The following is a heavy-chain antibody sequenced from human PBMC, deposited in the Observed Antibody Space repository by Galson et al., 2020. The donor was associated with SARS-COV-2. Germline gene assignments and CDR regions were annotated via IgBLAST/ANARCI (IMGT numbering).Heavy chain of an antibody. J-gene: IGHJ4*02. D-gene: IGHD6-19*01. Sequence: SLKISCAASGFTFDDYAMHWVRQAPGKGLEWVSGISWNSGSIGYADSVKGRFTISRDNAKNSLYLQMNSLRAEDTALYYCAKGQAVAGTGFLPFDYWGQGTLVTVSS. CDR2: ISWNSGSI. CDR1: GFTFDDYA. V-gene: IGHV3-9*01. CDR3: AKGQAVAGTGFLPFDY.